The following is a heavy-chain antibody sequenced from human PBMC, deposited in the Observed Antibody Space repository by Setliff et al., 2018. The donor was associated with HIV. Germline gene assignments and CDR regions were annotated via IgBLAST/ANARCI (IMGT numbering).Heavy chain of an antibody. Sequence: ETLSLTCSVSGDSMSSFSSYWGWIRQSPRKGLEWIGSIYPSGTTYYNPSRKSRVTISVDTSKNPMSLKVTSVTAADTAVDYCARALRGVITTLSYFDYWGQGTLVTVSS. CDR1: GDSMSSFSSY. J-gene: IGHJ4*02. CDR3: ARALRGVITTLSYFDY. V-gene: IGHV4-39*07. CDR2: IYPSGTT. D-gene: IGHD3-22*01.